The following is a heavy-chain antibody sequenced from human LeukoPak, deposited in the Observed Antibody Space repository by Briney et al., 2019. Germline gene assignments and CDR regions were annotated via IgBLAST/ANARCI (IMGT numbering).Heavy chain of an antibody. CDR1: GGSISRSDYY. D-gene: IGHD3-9*01. CDR3: ARALGLPPRYYYYYGMDV. J-gene: IGHJ6*02. V-gene: IGHV4-39*07. CDR2: VYYSGNT. Sequence: SETLSLTCTVSGGSISRSDYYWDWIRQPPGKGLEWIGSVYYSGNTYYNPSLKSRVTISVDTSKNQFSLKLSSVTAADTAVYYCARALGLPPRYYYYYGMDVWGQGTTVTVSS.